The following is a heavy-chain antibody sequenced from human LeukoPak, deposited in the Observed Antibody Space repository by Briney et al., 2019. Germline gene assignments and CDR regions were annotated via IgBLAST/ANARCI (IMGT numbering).Heavy chain of an antibody. J-gene: IGHJ4*02. CDR2: IKQDGIEQ. D-gene: IGHD3-16*01. CDR1: GFTFSDYW. V-gene: IGHV3-7*01. Sequence: GGSLRLSCAASGFTFSDYWMSWVRQAPGKGLEWVANIKQDGIEQYYVDSVKGQFTISRDNAKNSLHLQMNSLRAEDTAVYYCARDHWGVLSTFDYWGQGTLVTVSS. CDR3: ARDHWGVLSTFDY.